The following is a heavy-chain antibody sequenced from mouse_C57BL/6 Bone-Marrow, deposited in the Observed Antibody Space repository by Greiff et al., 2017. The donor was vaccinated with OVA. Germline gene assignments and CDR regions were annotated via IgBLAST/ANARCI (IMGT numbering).Heavy chain of an antibody. CDR2: IYPGNSDI. D-gene: IGHD1-1*02. CDR1: GYTFTSYW. J-gene: IGHJ2*01. CDR3: TRTGYYATPYFDY. V-gene: IGHV1-5*01. Sequence: VQLQQSGTVLARPGASVKMSCKTSGYTFTSYWMHWVKQRPGQGLEWIGAIYPGNSDISYNQKFKGKAKLTAVTSASTAYMELSSLTNEDSAVYYCTRTGYYATPYFDYWGQGTTLTVSS.